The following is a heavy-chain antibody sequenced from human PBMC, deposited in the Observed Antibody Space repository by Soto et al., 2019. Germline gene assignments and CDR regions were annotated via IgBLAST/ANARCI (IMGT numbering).Heavy chain of an antibody. CDR3: AKVDDCAYGMDV. D-gene: IGHD2-21*01. CDR2: ISYDGSNK. J-gene: IGHJ6*02. Sequence: QVQLVESGGGVVQPGRSLKLSCAASGFTFSSYGMHWVRQAPGKGLEWVAVISYDGSNKYYADSVKGRFTISRDNSKNTLYLQMNSLIAEDTAVYYCAKVDDCAYGMDVWGQGTTVTVS. CDR1: GFTFSSYG. V-gene: IGHV3-30*18.